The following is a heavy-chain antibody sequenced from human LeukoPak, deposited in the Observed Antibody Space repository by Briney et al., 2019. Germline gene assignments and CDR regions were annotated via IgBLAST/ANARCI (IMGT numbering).Heavy chain of an antibody. Sequence: GGSLRLSCAASGFTFSDYYMSWIRQAPGKGLEWVSYISSSSSYTNYADSVKGRFTISRDNAKNSLYLQMNSLRAEDTAVYYCAGSGYCSSTSCYRWFDRWGQGTLVTVSS. CDR2: ISSSSSYT. V-gene: IGHV3-11*06. D-gene: IGHD2-2*01. CDR1: GFTFSDYY. J-gene: IGHJ5*02. CDR3: AGSGYCSSTSCYRWFDR.